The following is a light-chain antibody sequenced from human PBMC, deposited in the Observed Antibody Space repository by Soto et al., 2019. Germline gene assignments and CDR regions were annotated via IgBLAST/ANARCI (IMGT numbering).Light chain of an antibody. CDR1: QDINNY. V-gene: IGKV1-33*01. CDR3: QQYDFLVT. CDR2: DAS. J-gene: IGKJ5*01. Sequence: DVQMTQSPSSLSASVGDRVTITCQASQDINNYLNWYQQKPGKAPKLLIYDASNLERGVPTRFTGSGSGKHFTFTIISLQPEDIATYFCQQYDFLVTFGQGTRLE.